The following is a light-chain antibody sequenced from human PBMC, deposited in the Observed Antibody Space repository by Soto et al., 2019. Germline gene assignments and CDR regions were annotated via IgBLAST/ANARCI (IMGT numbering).Light chain of an antibody. CDR3: QQYMNYAT. Sequence: DIQITQSPSTLSAYVGDRVTFTCRASQSISTWLAWYQQKPGKAPKLLIYDASSLQSDVPSRFSGSGSGTEFTLTISALQTDDFASYYCQQYMNYATFGQGTKVEIK. CDR1: QSISTW. CDR2: DAS. J-gene: IGKJ1*01. V-gene: IGKV1-5*01.